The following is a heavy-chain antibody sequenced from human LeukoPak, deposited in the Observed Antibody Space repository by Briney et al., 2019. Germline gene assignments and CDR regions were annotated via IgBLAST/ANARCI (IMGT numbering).Heavy chain of an antibody. V-gene: IGHV4-39*01. Sequence: SETLSLTCTVSGGSISSSSYYWGWIRQPPGKGLEWIGSIYYSGSTYYNPSLKSRVTISVDTSKNQFSLKLSSVTAADTAVYYCASPYDFWSGRPDVWGEGTTVTVSS. J-gene: IGHJ6*01. CDR3: ASPYDFWSGRPDV. CDR2: IYYSGST. D-gene: IGHD3-3*01. CDR1: GGSISSSSYY.